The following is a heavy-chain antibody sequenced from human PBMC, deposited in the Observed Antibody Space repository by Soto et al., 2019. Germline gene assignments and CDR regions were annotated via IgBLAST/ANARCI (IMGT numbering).Heavy chain of an antibody. CDR1: GFTFSSYA. J-gene: IGHJ6*02. CDR3: AREVSSSNRPYYYYYGMDV. Sequence: QVQLVESGGGVVQPGRSLRLSCAASGFTFSSYAMHWVRQAPGKGLEWVAVISYDGSNKYYADSVKGRFTISRDNSKNTLYLQMNSLRAKDTAVYYCAREVSSSNRPYYYYYGMDVWGQGTTVTVSS. V-gene: IGHV3-30-3*01. D-gene: IGHD6-6*01. CDR2: ISYDGSNK.